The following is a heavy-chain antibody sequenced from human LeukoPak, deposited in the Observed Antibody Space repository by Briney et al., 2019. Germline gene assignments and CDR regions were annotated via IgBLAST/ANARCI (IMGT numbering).Heavy chain of an antibody. V-gene: IGHV3-48*01. D-gene: IGHD3-10*01. CDR3: GRDRPFSGDDY. J-gene: IGHJ4*02. Sequence: GGSLRLSCAASGFSFSSHTMDWVRQAPGKGLEWVSSIGSDGTIMFYADSVKGRFTISRDNAKNSLSLQMNSLRAEDTAVYYCGRDRPFSGDDYWSQGTLVTVSS. CDR1: GFSFSSHT. CDR2: IGSDGTIM.